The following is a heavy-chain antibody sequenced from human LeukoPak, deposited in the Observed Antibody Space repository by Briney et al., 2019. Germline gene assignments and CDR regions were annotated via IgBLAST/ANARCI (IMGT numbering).Heavy chain of an antibody. J-gene: IGHJ4*01. CDR2: TKYDGGEK. D-gene: IGHD6-13*01. V-gene: IGHV3-7*01. Sequence: GGSLRLSCAASGFTLSLYWMSWVRQAPGKGLEWVANTKYDGGEKSYVDSVKGRFTISRDNAKNSLYLQMSSLRAEDTAVYYCARDGTAAGLYFDLWGQGTLVTVSS. CDR3: ARDGTAAGLYFDL. CDR1: GFTLSLYW.